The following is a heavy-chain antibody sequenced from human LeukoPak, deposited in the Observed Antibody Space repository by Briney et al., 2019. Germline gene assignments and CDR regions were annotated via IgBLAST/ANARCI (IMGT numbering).Heavy chain of an antibody. CDR3: ARRPLHSQNYFDP. D-gene: IGHD1-7*01. CDR1: YNMSTNYW. J-gene: IGHJ5*02. V-gene: IGHV5-51*01. Sequence: GESLKISSNSDYNMSTNYWVAWLRQKPGKGLEWMGIIIPGDSDTRDSPSFAGQVSISVDRSTATAYLHWTSLKASHTAIYYCARRPLHSQNYFDPWGQGTLVTVSP. CDR2: IIPGDSDT.